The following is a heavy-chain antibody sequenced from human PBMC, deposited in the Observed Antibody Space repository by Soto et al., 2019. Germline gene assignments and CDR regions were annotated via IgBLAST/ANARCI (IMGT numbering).Heavy chain of an antibody. J-gene: IGHJ6*02. Sequence: GGSLRLSCAASGFTFSDYYMSWIRQAPGKGLEWVSYISSSSSYTNYADSVKGRFTISRDNAKNSLYLQMNSLRAEDTAVYYCARVRAARQFYYYGMDVWGQGTTVTVSS. CDR1: GFTFSDYY. D-gene: IGHD6-6*01. CDR2: ISSSSSYT. CDR3: ARVRAARQFYYYGMDV. V-gene: IGHV3-11*06.